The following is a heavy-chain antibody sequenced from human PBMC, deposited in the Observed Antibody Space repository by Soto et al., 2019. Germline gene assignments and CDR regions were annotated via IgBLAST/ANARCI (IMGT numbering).Heavy chain of an antibody. V-gene: IGHV3-23*01. D-gene: IGHD6-19*01. CDR2: IAASGATT. CDR1: GFTFGNYA. Sequence: GGSLRLSCAASGFTFGNYAMSWVRRAPGKGLEWVSAIAASGATTYYADSVKGRLTVSRDNSKNTLYLQMNSLRAEDTAVYYCAKDRGGSGWRFDYWGQGTLVTVSS. J-gene: IGHJ4*02. CDR3: AKDRGGSGWRFDY.